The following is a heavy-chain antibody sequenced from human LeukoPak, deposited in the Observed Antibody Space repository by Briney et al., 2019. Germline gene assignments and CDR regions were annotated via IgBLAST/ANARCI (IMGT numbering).Heavy chain of an antibody. CDR2: TRNKANSYTT. D-gene: IGHD2-2*01. CDR1: GFTFSDHY. J-gene: IGHJ3*02. Sequence: QTGGSLRLSCAASGFTFSDHYMDWVRQAPGKGLEWVGRTRNKANSYTTEYAASVKGRFTISRADSENSLYLQMNGLKTEDTAVYYCARVRYCSSTTCRGAFDIWGQGTMVTVSS. CDR3: ARVRYCSSTTCRGAFDI. V-gene: IGHV3-72*01.